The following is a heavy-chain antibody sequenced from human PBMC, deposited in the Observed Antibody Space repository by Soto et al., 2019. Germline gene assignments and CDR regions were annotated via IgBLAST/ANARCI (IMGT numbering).Heavy chain of an antibody. CDR2: ISYDGTDE. D-gene: IGHD3-10*01. J-gene: IGHJ4*02. CDR1: GFTFSDFR. V-gene: IGHV3-30-3*01. CDR3: ARDMRHDYASVRLDY. Sequence: PGGSLRLSCVASGFTFSDFRLHWVRRAPDKGLEWVAVISYDGTDESYSDSVKRRFTISRDNSKTKVYLQMNSLRADDMAVYHCARDMRHDYASVRLDYLGQGTLVTVSS.